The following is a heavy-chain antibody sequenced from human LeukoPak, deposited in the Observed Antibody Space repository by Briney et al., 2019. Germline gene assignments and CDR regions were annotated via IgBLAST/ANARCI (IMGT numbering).Heavy chain of an antibody. V-gene: IGHV5-51*01. D-gene: IGHD5-24*01. CDR1: GYSFTSYW. CDR3: ARLPGGGYNYWYFDL. CDR2: IYPGDSDT. Sequence: GESLKISCKGSGYSFTSYWIGWVRQMPGKGLEWMGIIYPGDSDTRYSPSFQGQVTISADKSISTAYLQWSSLKAADTAMYYCARLPGGGYNYWYFDLWGRGTLVTVSS. J-gene: IGHJ2*01.